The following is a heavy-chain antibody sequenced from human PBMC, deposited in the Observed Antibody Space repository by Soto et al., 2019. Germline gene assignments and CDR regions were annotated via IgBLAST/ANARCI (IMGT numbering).Heavy chain of an antibody. CDR3: AIAGSGGSCPAYFQH. CDR2: INPNSGGT. J-gene: IGHJ1*01. D-gene: IGHD2-15*01. CDR1: GYTFTGYY. V-gene: IGHV1-2*04. Sequence: ASVKVSCKASGYTFTGYYMHWVRQAPGQGLEWMGWINPNSGGTNYAQKFQGWVTMARDTSISTAYMELSRLRSDDTAVYYCAIAGSGGSCPAYFQHWGQGSLFAVSS.